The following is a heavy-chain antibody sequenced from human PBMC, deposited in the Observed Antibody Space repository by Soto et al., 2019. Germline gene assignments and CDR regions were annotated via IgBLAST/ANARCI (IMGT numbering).Heavy chain of an antibody. J-gene: IGHJ5*02. CDR1: GYSFTRFY. CDR2: IDPSGGST. CDR3: VSHCSIICSDWVGR. D-gene: IGHD2-2*01. V-gene: IGHV1-46*03. Sequence: QVQRVQSGAEVKKPGASVRVSCKASGYSFTRFYIHWVRQAPGQGLEWMGIIDPSGGSTIYAQRLQSRGTKSRDTSTSTLYMELSSLRSEDTAVQYFVSHCSIICSDWVGRWGQGTLVTVSS.